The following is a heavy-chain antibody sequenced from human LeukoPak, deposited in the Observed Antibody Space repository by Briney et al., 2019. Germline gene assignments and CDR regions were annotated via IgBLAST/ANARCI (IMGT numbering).Heavy chain of an antibody. J-gene: IGHJ4*02. CDR3: AKDMFLTGYSNYFDY. D-gene: IGHD3-9*01. CDR1: GFMFSSYW. CDR2: IKHDGSDK. Sequence: GGSLRLSCAASGFMFSSYWMSWVRQAPGKGLEWVANIKHDGSDKYYVDSVTGRFTISRDNSKNTLYLQMNSLRAEDTAVYYCAKDMFLTGYSNYFDYWGQGTLVTVSS. V-gene: IGHV3-7*01.